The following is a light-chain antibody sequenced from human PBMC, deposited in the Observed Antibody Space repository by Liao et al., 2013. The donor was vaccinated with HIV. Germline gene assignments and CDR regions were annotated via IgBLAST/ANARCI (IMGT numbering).Light chain of an antibody. CDR3: QAWDTSTAYV. CDR1: NIGSKA. V-gene: IGLV3-21*01. Sequence: SYVLTQPPSVSVAPGKTARITCGGDNIGSKAVHWYQQKPGQSPVLVVYDDTKRPSGIPGRFSGSNSGNTATLTISGTQAMDEADYYCQAWDTSTAYVFGPGTRVTVL. J-gene: IGLJ1*01. CDR2: DDT.